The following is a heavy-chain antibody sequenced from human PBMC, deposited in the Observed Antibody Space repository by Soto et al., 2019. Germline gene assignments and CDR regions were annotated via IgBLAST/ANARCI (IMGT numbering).Heavy chain of an antibody. CDR2: IYSGGST. CDR1: GFTVSSNY. CDR3: ARDRWYYDSSGPHPIYYYYGMDV. Sequence: GGSLRFSFASSGFTVSSNYMSWVRQAPGKGLKWVIFIYSGGSTYYADSVKSRFTISRDNSKNALYLQMNSLRAEDTAVYYCARDRWYYDSSGPHPIYYYYGMDVWGQGTTVTVSS. V-gene: IGHV3-66*01. J-gene: IGHJ6*02. D-gene: IGHD3-22*01.